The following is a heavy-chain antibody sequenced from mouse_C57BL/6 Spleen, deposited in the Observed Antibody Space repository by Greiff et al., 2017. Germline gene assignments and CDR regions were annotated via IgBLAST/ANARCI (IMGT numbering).Heavy chain of an antibody. J-gene: IGHJ3*01. CDR3: ARGDYGSSPWFAD. CDR2: INPSNGGT. CDR1: GYTFTSYW. D-gene: IGHD1-1*01. V-gene: IGHV1-53*01. Sequence: QVQLQQPGTELVKPGASVKLSCKASGYTFTSYWMHWVKQRPGQGLEWIGNINPSNGGTNYNEKFKSKATLTVDKSSSTAYMQLSSLTSEDSAGYYGARGDYGSSPWFADWGQGTLVTVSA.